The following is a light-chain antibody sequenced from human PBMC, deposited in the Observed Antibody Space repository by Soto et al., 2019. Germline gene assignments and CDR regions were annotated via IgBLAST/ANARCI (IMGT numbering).Light chain of an antibody. Sequence: VLTQAPATLSLSPGERATLSCRARQSINTSLACYQQKSGKPPRLVIYDSTLRANGVPDRFGGSRSGTEFTLTINSLEPEDCALYYCQHRNVWPPITFGQGTRLEI. CDR3: QHRNVWPPIT. V-gene: IGKV3-11*01. CDR1: QSINTS. J-gene: IGKJ5*01. CDR2: DST.